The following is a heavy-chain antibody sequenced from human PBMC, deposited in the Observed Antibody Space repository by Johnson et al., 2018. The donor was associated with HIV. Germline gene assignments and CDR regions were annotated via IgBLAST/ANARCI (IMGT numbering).Heavy chain of an antibody. J-gene: IGHJ3*02. D-gene: IGHD3-16*01. CDR1: GFTFSSYD. CDR2: IGTAGDT. CDR3: ARDRYYGLAWGWAFDI. Sequence: VQLVESGGGLVQPGGSLRLSCAASGFTFSSYDMHWVRQATGKGLEWVSAIGTAGDTYYPGSVKGRFTISRDNSKNTLHLLMNSLRAEDTAVFYCARDRYYGLAWGWAFDIWGQGTMVTVSS. V-gene: IGHV3-13*01.